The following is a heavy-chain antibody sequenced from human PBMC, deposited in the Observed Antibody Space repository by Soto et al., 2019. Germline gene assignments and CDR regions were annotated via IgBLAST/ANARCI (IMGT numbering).Heavy chain of an antibody. V-gene: IGHV1-18*01. CDR3: VMVDNYVTPTPQYV. CDR1: GYIFVNYG. D-gene: IGHD3-16*01. CDR2: ISPYTGNT. J-gene: IGHJ6*02. Sequence: QVQLVQSGDEVKKPGASVKVSCKASGYIFVNYGIAWVRQAPGQGLEWMGGISPYTGNTHSATKVQGRLTMTTDTSTSTAYMDLGSLTSDDTAVYYCVMVDNYVTPTPQYVWGQGTTVTVSS.